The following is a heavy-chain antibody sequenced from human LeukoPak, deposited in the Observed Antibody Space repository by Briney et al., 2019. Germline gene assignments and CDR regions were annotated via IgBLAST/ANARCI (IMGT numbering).Heavy chain of an antibody. Sequence: ASVKVSCKASGYTFTSYDINWVRQATGQGLEWMGWINPSSGDTGFAQEFQGRVTMTRNTSISTAYMELSSLTSEDTAVYYCARGPPEHPQGYWGQGTLVTVSS. CDR1: GYTFTSYD. V-gene: IGHV1-8*01. CDR3: ARGPPEHPQGY. D-gene: IGHD1-14*01. CDR2: INPSSGDT. J-gene: IGHJ4*02.